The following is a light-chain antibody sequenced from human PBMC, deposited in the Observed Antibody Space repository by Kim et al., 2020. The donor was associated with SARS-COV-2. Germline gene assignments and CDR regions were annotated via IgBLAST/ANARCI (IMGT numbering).Light chain of an antibody. CDR1: QSISNW. CDR3: QHYNSYPLT. Sequence: DIQMTQSPSTLSASVGDRVTITCRASQSISNWLAWYQQKPGKAPKLLIYDASSLGSGVPSRISGSGSGTEFTLAISSLQSDDFATYYCQHYNSYPLTFGGGTKVDIK. J-gene: IGKJ4*01. V-gene: IGKV1-5*01. CDR2: DAS.